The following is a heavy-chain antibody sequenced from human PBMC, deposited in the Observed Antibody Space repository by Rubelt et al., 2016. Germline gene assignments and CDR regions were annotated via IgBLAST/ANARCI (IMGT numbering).Heavy chain of an antibody. CDR2: FIDGGST. V-gene: IGHV4-34*01. CDR1: VGRSVVIT. J-gene: IGHJ5*02. D-gene: IGHD2-2*02. CDR3: ARGVVPAAIDWFDP. Sequence: QVQLQQWGAGLLRSSETLSTVGRSVVITGVGSASPPGKGLEWIGEFIDGGSTNYNPSLKSRVIISADTSKNQFSLKVNSVTAADTAVYYCARGVVPAAIDWFDPWGQGTLVTVSS.